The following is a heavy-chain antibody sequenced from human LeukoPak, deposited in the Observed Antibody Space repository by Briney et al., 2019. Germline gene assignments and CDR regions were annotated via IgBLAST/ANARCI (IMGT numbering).Heavy chain of an antibody. CDR2: MNPNSGNT. Sequence: ASVKVSCKASGYTFTSYYMHWVRQATGQGLEWMGWMNPNSGNTGYAQKFQGRVTMTRNTSISTAYMELSSLRSEDTAVYYCARISSDYYYDIWGQGTMVTVSS. CDR1: GYTFTSYY. V-gene: IGHV1-8*02. CDR3: ARISSDYYYDI. J-gene: IGHJ3*02. D-gene: IGHD3-10*01.